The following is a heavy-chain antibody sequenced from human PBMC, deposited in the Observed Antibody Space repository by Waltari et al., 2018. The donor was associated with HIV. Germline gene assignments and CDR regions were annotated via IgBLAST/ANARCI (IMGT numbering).Heavy chain of an antibody. CDR2: INHSGSI. V-gene: IGHV4-34*01. CDR3: ARGSWGSGMDV. Sequence: QVRLQPWGAGLLKPSETLSLTCAVYDGSFSGYYWSWIRQPPGKGLECIGEINHSGSINYNPSLKSRVIISLDRYKNQFSMKLTSVTAADTALYYCARGSWGSGMDVWGLGTTVIVSS. J-gene: IGHJ6*02. CDR1: DGSFSGYY. D-gene: IGHD7-27*01.